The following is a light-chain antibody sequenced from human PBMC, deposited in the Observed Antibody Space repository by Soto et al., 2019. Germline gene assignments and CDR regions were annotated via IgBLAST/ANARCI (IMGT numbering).Light chain of an antibody. CDR2: GAS. CDR3: QQYNNWPPYT. V-gene: IGKV3-15*01. Sequence: EIVMTQSPATLSVSPGERATLSCRASQSVGSNLAWFQQNPGQAPRLLIYGASTRATGIPARFSGSGSGTEFTLTISSLQSEDFAVYYCQQYNNWPPYTFGQGTKLEIK. CDR1: QSVGSN. J-gene: IGKJ2*01.